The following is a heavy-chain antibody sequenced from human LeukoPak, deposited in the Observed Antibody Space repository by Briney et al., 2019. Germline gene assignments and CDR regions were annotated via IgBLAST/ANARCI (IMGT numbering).Heavy chain of an antibody. J-gene: IGHJ5*02. V-gene: IGHV4-61*02. D-gene: IGHD6-19*01. CDR1: GGSISSGSYY. Sequence: SQTLSLTCTVSGGSISSGSYYWSWIRQPAGKGLEWIGRIYTSGSTNYNPSLKSRVTISVDTSKNQFSLKLSSVTAADTAVYYCARGTAVANWFDPWGQGTLVTVSS. CDR2: IYTSGST. CDR3: ARGTAVANWFDP.